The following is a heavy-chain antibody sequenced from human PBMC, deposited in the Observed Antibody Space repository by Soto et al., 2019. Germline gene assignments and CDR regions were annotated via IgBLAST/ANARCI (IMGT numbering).Heavy chain of an antibody. D-gene: IGHD3-10*01. J-gene: IGHJ5*02. CDR2: INLDGSST. V-gene: IGHV3-74*01. CDR1: GFTFSSYW. CDR3: AKDAVAYNGEWDWFDL. Sequence: GGSLRLSCAASGFTFSSYWMRWVRQAPGKGLVWVSRINLDGSSTTYADSVKGRFTISRDNAKNTLYLQMSGLRVDDTALYYCAKDAVAYNGEWDWFDLWGQGTLVTVSS.